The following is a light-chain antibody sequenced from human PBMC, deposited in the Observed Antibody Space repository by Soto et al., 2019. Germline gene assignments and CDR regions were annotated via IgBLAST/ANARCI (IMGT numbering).Light chain of an antibody. CDR1: QSISSW. CDR2: DAS. J-gene: IGKJ1*01. Sequence: DIQMTQSPSTLSASVGDRVTITCRASQSISSWLAWYQQKPGKAPKLLIYDASSLESGVPSRFSGSGSGTEFTLTISSLQPEDVATYYCQEYNSYWTFGQGTKV. V-gene: IGKV1-5*01. CDR3: QEYNSYWT.